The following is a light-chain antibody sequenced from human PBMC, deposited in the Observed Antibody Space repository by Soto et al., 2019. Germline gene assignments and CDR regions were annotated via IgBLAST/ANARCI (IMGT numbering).Light chain of an antibody. CDR2: ATS. CDR1: QAVGGW. Sequence: IQMTQSPSSVSASVGDRVTMTCRASQAVGGWLAWYQQKPGKVPKLPIYATSSLHSGVPSRFSGSRSWTDFTLRISSLQPEDFATYYCQQTHSLPLSFGPGTKVDI. J-gene: IGKJ3*01. V-gene: IGKV1-12*01. CDR3: QQTHSLPLS.